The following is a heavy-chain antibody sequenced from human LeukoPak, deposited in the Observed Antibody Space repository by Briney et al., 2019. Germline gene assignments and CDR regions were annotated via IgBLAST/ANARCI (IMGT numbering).Heavy chain of an antibody. CDR2: LIPIFGTA. V-gene: IGHV1-69*13. D-gene: IGHD2-8*01. CDR1: GGTFSSYA. Sequence: SVKVSCKASGGTFSSYAISWVRQAPGQGLEWMGGLIPIFGTANYAQKFQGRVTITADESTSTAYMELSSLRSEDTAVYYCARLGYCTNGVCRDDFDYWGQGTLVTVSS. CDR3: ARLGYCTNGVCRDDFDY. J-gene: IGHJ4*02.